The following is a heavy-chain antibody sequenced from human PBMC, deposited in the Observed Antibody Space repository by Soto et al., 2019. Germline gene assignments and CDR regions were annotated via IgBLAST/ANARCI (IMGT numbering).Heavy chain of an antibody. Sequence: SETPSLTCSVSGYSISSGYYWGCIRQPPGKGLEWIGSIYHSGSTYYNPSLKSRVTISVDTSKNQFSLKLSSVTAADTAVYYCARELVHPEPTFDYWGQGTLVTVSS. CDR2: IYHSGST. CDR1: GYSISSGYY. D-gene: IGHD1-26*01. V-gene: IGHV4-38-2*02. CDR3: ARELVHPEPTFDY. J-gene: IGHJ4*02.